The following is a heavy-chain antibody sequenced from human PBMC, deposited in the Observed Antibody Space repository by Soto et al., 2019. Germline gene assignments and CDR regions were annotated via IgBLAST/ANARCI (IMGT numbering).Heavy chain of an antibody. Sequence: QVQLVQSGAEVKKPGSSVKVSCKASGGTFSSYAISWVRQAPGQGLEWMGGIIPIFGTANYAQKFQGRVTITADESTSTAYMELSSLRSEDTAVYYCAREGSGYYDSSGYYFYSPAFDIWGQGTMVTVSS. D-gene: IGHD3-22*01. J-gene: IGHJ3*02. CDR1: GGTFSSYA. V-gene: IGHV1-69*01. CDR3: AREGSGYYDSSGYYFYSPAFDI. CDR2: IIPIFGTA.